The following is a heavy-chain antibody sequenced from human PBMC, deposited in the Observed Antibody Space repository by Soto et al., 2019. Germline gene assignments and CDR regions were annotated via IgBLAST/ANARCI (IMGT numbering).Heavy chain of an antibody. Sequence: LETLSLTCTVSGVSIHNSHSFWAWIRQPPGKGLQFIASVYHNGGAHYNSSLKSRVTISVDTANNQVSLRMRSLTAADTAFYYCGRVVEGATRHTDPDSWGQGILVTVSS. D-gene: IGHD2-21*01. CDR3: GRVVEGATRHTDPDS. CDR2: VYHNGGA. V-gene: IGHV4-39*01. J-gene: IGHJ5*01. CDR1: GVSIHNSHSF.